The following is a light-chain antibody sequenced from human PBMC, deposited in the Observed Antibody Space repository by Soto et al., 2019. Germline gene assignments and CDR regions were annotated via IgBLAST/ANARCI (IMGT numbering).Light chain of an antibody. V-gene: IGLV2-11*01. J-gene: IGLJ1*01. CDR1: SSDVGRYDC. CDR3: CSCAGRYTFV. Sequence: QSALTQPRSVSGSPGQSVTISCTGTSSDVGRYDCVSWYQQHPGKAPKLMIYDVSKRPSGVPDRFSGSTSGTTASLTISGLQAEDEADYYCCSCAGRYTFVFGTETKLTVL. CDR2: DVS.